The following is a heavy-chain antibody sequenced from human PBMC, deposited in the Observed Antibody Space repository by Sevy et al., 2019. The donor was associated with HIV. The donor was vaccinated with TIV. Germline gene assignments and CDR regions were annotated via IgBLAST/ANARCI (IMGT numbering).Heavy chain of an antibody. CDR3: ALERLSSNVAEYFQN. V-gene: IGHV3-30-3*01. CDR1: GFTFTSFS. D-gene: IGHD1-1*01. J-gene: IGHJ1*01. Sequence: GGSLRLSCAASGFTFTSFSMHWVRQAPGKGLEWVATITYDGSNKYNADSVKGVFPSSRDNSKNYLYLQMTSLRAEDTAVYCCALERLSSNVAEYFQNWGQGTLVTVSS. CDR2: ITYDGSNK.